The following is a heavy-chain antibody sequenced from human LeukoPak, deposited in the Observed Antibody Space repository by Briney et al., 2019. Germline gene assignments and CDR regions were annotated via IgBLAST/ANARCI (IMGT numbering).Heavy chain of an antibody. CDR3: ARTSIYYDSSGYRS. CDR2: INHSGST. V-gene: IGHV4-34*01. CDR1: GGSFSGYY. D-gene: IGHD3-22*01. Sequence: SETLSLTCAVYGGSFSGYYWSWIPQPPGKGLEWIGEINHSGSTNYNPSLKSRVTISVDTSKNQFSLKLSSVTAADTAVYYCARTSIYYDSSGYRSWGQGTLVTVSS. J-gene: IGHJ5*02.